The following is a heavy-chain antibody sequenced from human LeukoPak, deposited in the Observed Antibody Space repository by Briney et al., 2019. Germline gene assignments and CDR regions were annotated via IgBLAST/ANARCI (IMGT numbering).Heavy chain of an antibody. J-gene: IGHJ4*02. CDR1: GFTFSSYS. CDR3: ARVGSYGSGLDY. CDR2: ISSSSTYI. V-gene: IGHV3-21*01. Sequence: GGSLRLSCAASGFTFSSYSMTWVRQAPGKGLEWVSSISSSSTYIYYADSVKGRFTISRDNAKNSLYLQMNRLRAEDTAVYYCARVGSYGSGLDYWGQGTLVTVSS. D-gene: IGHD3-10*01.